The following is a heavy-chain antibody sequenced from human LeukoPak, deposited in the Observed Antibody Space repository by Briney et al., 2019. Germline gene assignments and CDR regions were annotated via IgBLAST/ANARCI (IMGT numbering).Heavy chain of an antibody. V-gene: IGHV1-69*06. J-gene: IGHJ4*02. CDR2: IIPIFGTA. Sequence: ASVKVSCKASGGTFSSYAISWVRQAPGQGLEWMGGIIPIFGTANYAQKFQGRVTITADKSTSTAYMELRSLRSDDTAVYYCARDSSGSYHDTFDSWGQGTLVTVSS. CDR1: GGTFSSYA. D-gene: IGHD1-26*01. CDR3: ARDSSGSYHDTFDS.